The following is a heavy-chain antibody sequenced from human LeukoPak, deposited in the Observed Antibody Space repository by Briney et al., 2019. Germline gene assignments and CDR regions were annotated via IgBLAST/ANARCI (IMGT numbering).Heavy chain of an antibody. CDR1: GGTFSSYA. V-gene: IGHV1-69*05. J-gene: IGHJ4*02. D-gene: IGHD2-2*01. CDR2: IIPIFGTA. CDR3: ARASVGCSSTSCYPLLGY. Sequence: ASVKVSCKASGGTFSSYAISWVRQAPGQGLEWMGGIIPIFGTANYAQKFQGRVTITTDESTSTAYMELSSLRSEDTAVYYCARASVGCSSTSCYPLLGYWGQGTLVTVSS.